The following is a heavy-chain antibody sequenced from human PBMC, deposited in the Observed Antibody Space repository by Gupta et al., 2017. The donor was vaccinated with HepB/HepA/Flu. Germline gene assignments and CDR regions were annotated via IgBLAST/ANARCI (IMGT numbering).Heavy chain of an antibody. CDR2: IIPIFGTA. CDR3: ARDLHYDSSGYYWDSTGSDY. Sequence: QVQLVQSGAEVKKPGSSVKVSCKASGGTFSSYAISWVRQAPGQGLEWMGGIIPIFGTANYAQKFQGRVTITADESTSTAYMELSSLRSEDTAVYYCARDLHYDSSGYYWDSTGSDYWGQGTLVTVSS. J-gene: IGHJ4*02. CDR1: GGTFSSYA. V-gene: IGHV1-69*01. D-gene: IGHD3-22*01.